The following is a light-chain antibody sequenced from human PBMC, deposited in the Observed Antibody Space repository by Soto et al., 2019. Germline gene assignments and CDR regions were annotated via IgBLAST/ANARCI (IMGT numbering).Light chain of an antibody. V-gene: IGLV1-44*01. CDR3: SSYTSGSTSYV. J-gene: IGLJ1*01. CDR1: SSNIGRNA. CDR2: SHD. Sequence: QSVLTQPPSASGTPGQRVTISCSGSSSNIGRNAVNWYQQVPGTAPKLLIYSHDQRPSGVPDRFSGSKSGTSASLAISGLQSEDEADYYCSSYTSGSTSYVFGTGTKLTVL.